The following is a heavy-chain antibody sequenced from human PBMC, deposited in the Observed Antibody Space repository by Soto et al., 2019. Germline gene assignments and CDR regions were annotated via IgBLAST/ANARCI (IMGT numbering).Heavy chain of an antibody. CDR3: AKDRRAGGNYGFYSDF. CDR1: GFTFSSYG. D-gene: IGHD1-7*01. V-gene: IGHV3-23*01. CDR2: SSATGSGR. Sequence: PGGSLRLSCAASGFTFSSYGMTWVRQAPGKGLEWVSFSSATGSGRYYADSAKGRFTISRDNSKNTLYLQMSSLRADDTAVYYCAKDRRAGGNYGFYSDFWGQGALVTVSS. J-gene: IGHJ4*02.